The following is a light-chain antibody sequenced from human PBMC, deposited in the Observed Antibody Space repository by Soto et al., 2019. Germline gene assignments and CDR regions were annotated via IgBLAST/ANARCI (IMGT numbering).Light chain of an antibody. J-gene: IGKJ2*01. CDR1: QTVSRS. CDR2: GAS. V-gene: IGKV3-15*01. CDR3: QQYIDWPPYT. Sequence: EVLLTQSPATLYVSPGERATLSCRASQTVSRSLAWYQQRPGQAPRLLIYGASTRAAGVPGRFSGSGSGTDCTLTITSLQSEDFAVYYCQQYIDWPPYTFGQGTKLQIK.